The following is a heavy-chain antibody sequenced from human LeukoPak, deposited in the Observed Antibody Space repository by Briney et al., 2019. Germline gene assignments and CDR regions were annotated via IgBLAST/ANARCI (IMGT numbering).Heavy chain of an antibody. J-gene: IGHJ4*02. D-gene: IGHD3-9*01. V-gene: IGHV3-53*04. CDR2: IYSGGST. CDR1: GFTVSSNY. Sequence: GGSLRLSCAASGFTVSSNYMSWVRQAPGKGLEWVSVIYSGGSTYYADSVKGRFTISRHNSKNTLYLQVNSLRAEDTAVYYCARADILTGLPFDYWGQGTLVTVSS. CDR3: ARADILTGLPFDY.